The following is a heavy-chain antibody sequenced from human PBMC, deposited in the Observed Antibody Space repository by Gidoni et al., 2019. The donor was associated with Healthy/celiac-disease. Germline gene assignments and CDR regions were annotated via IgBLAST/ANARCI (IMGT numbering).Heavy chain of an antibody. J-gene: IGHJ4*02. CDR1: GGSFSGYY. CDR3: ARANPYGSGSYYKWRNFDY. V-gene: IGHV4-34*01. CDR2: INHSGST. Sequence: QVQLQQWGAGLLKPSETLSPTCAVYGGSFSGYYWSWIRQPPGKGLEWIGEINHSGSTNYNPSLKSRVTIAVDTSKNQFSLKLSSVTAADTAVYYCARANPYGSGSYYKWRNFDYWGQGTLVTVSS. D-gene: IGHD3-10*01.